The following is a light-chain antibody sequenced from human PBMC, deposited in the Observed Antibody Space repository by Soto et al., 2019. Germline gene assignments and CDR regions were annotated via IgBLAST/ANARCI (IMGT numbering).Light chain of an antibody. CDR2: EVS. CDR1: SSDVGAYDY. V-gene: IGLV2-14*03. CDR3: SSYTSSSIRV. J-gene: IGLJ1*01. Sequence: QSVLTQPASVSGSPGQSITISCTGTSSDVGAYDYVSWYQQHPDKAPKLMIYEVSNRPSGVSNRFSGSKSVNTATLTISGLQAEDEADYCSSYTSSSIRVFGTGTKVTVL.